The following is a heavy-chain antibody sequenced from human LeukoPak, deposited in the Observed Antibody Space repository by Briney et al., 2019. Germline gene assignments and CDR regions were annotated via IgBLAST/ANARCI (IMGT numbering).Heavy chain of an antibody. D-gene: IGHD3-22*01. J-gene: IGHJ4*02. CDR3: GYYYDSSGYLPIDY. Sequence: ASVKVSCKASGGTFSSYAISWVRQAPGQGLEWMGRIIPIFGIANYAQRFQGRVTITADKSTSTAYMELSSLRSEDTAVYYCGYYYDSSGYLPIDYWGQGTLVTVSS. CDR2: IIPIFGIA. V-gene: IGHV1-69*04. CDR1: GGTFSSYA.